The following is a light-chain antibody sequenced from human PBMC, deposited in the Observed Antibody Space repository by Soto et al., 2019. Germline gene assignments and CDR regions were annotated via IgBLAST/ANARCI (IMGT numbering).Light chain of an antibody. CDR2: EVS. Sequence: QSALTQPASVSGSPGQSITISCSGTSSDVGGYNYVSWYQQHPGKAPKVMIHEVSNRPSGVSNRFSGSKSGNTASLTISGLQPGDEADYYCSSYTSNNTWVFGGGTKLTVL. CDR1: SSDVGGYNY. CDR3: SSYTSNNTWV. J-gene: IGLJ3*02. V-gene: IGLV2-14*01.